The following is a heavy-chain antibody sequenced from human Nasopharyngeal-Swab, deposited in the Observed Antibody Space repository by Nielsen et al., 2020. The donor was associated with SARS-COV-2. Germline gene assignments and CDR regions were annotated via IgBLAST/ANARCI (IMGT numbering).Heavy chain of an antibody. V-gene: IGHV1-2*06. CDR2: INPCSGGT. CDR3: ARTLVSTFDSGTYWTINY. Sequence: ASVKVSCKASGYTFTDYYIHWVRQAPGQGLEWMGRINPCSGGTNYAQKFQGRVTMTRDTSINTAYMELRSDDTAVYYCARTLVSTFDSGTYWTINYWGQGTLVTVSS. D-gene: IGHD3-10*01. J-gene: IGHJ4*02. CDR1: GYTFTDYY.